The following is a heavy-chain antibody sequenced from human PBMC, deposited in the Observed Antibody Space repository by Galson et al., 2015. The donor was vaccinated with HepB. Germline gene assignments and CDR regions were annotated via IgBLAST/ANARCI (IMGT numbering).Heavy chain of an antibody. CDR2: IGYTDDDT. CDR3: ARDGYFYYYMDV. CDR1: GFTFNKHI. D-gene: IGHD2-15*01. J-gene: IGHJ6*03. V-gene: IGHV3-21*04. Sequence: SLRLSCAVSGFTFNKHIMGWVRQAPGRGPEWISGIGYTDDDTSYAGSVKGRFTISRDNAKNSLFLQLNSLRVEDAALYYCARDGYFYYYMDVWGKGTTVTVSS.